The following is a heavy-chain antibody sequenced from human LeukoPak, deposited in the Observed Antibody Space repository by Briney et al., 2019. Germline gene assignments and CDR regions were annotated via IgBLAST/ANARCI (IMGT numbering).Heavy chain of an antibody. J-gene: IGHJ6*03. Sequence: GGSLRPSCAASGFTFSSYWMHWVRQAPGKGPVWVSRINNDGSSTTYADSVKGRFTISRDNAKNTLYLQMNSLRVEDTAVYFCARGYHGTAASDMDVWGKGTTVTVSS. D-gene: IGHD6-13*01. CDR1: GFTFSSYW. CDR2: INNDGSST. CDR3: ARGYHGTAASDMDV. V-gene: IGHV3-74*01.